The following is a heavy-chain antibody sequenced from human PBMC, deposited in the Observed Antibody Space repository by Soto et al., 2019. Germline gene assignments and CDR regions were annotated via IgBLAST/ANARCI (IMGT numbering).Heavy chain of an antibody. Sequence: SETLSFTCAVYGGSFSGYYWSWIRQPPGKGLEWIGEINHSGSTNYNPSLKSRVTISVDTSKNQFSLKLSSVTAADTAVYYCARATPFWGYSYGYDYWGQGTLVTVSS. CDR3: ARATPFWGYSYGYDY. J-gene: IGHJ4*02. CDR2: INHSGST. D-gene: IGHD5-18*01. CDR1: GGSFSGYY. V-gene: IGHV4-34*01.